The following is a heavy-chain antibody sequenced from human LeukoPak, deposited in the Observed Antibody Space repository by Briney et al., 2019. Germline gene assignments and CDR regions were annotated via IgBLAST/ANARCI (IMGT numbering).Heavy chain of an antibody. J-gene: IGHJ4*02. V-gene: IGHV3-30*03. Sequence: GGSLRLSCAASGFTFSSYGMHWVRQAPGKGLEWVAVISYDGSNKYYADSVKGRFTISRDNSKNTLYLQMNSLRAEDTAVYYCARGSQYQLLYDYWGQGTLVTVSS. D-gene: IGHD2-2*01. CDR1: GFTFSSYG. CDR3: ARGSQYQLLYDY. CDR2: ISYDGSNK.